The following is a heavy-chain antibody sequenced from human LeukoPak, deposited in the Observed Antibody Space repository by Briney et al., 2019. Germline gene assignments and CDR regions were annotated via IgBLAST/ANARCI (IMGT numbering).Heavy chain of an antibody. CDR1: GGSISSYY. CDR3: ARDLLGYYDSSGYHFDI. D-gene: IGHD3-22*01. CDR2: IYTSGST. V-gene: IGHV4-4*07. J-gene: IGHJ3*02. Sequence: SETLSLTCTVSGGSISSYYWSWIRQPAGKGLEWIGRIYTSGSTNYNPSLRSRVTMSVDTSKNQFSLKLGSVTAADTAVYYCARDLLGYYDSSGYHFDIWGQGTMVTVSS.